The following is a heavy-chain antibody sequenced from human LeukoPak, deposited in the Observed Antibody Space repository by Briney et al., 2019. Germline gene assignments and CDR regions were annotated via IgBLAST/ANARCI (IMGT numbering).Heavy chain of an antibody. D-gene: IGHD3-16*02. CDR3: ARGHDYVWGSYRPISALGY. CDR1: GGSFSGYY. CDR2: INHSGST. J-gene: IGHJ4*02. Sequence: PSGTLSLTCAVYGGSFSGYYWSWIRQPPGKGLEWIGEINHSGSTSYNPSLKSRVTISVDTSKNQFSLKLSSVTAADTAVYYCARGHDYVWGSYRPISALGYWGQGTLVTVSS. V-gene: IGHV4-34*01.